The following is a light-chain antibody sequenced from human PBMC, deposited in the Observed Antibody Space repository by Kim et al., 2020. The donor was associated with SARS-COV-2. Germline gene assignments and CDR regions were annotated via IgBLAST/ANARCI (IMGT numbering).Light chain of an antibody. V-gene: IGKV3-15*01. CDR1: QRVSNN. Sequence: SPGERVTLSCRASQRVSNNLAWYQHKPGQPPRLLIYGASTRATGVPARFSGSGSGTDFTLTVSSLQSEDFAIYYCHQYNDWPPGDTFGQGTKLEI. CDR3: HQYNDWPPGDT. J-gene: IGKJ2*01. CDR2: GAS.